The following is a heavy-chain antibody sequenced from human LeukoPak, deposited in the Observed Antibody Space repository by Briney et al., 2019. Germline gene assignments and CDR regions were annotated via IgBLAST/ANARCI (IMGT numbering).Heavy chain of an antibody. Sequence: GGSLRLSCVASGFTFNNYAMSWVRQAPGRGLEWASSTAGSGISKDYADSVKGRFTISTDKSKNTLYLQMDNLRAEDTGVYFCARLPTFYYDSSGYHYDYWGQGTLVTVSS. V-gene: IGHV3-23*01. CDR3: ARLPTFYYDSSGYHYDY. CDR2: TAGSGISK. J-gene: IGHJ4*02. D-gene: IGHD3-22*01. CDR1: GFTFNNYA.